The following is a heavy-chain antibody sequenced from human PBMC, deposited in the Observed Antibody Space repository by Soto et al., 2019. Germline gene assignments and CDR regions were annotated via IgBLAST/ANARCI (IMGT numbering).Heavy chain of an antibody. Sequence: ASVKVSCRASGYTFTSYGSSWVRQAPGQGLEWMGWISAYNGNTNYAQKLQGRVTMTTDTSTSTAYMELRSLRSEDTAVYYWARALTRSYLGFDHWGQGTLVTVSS. CDR2: ISAYNGNT. V-gene: IGHV1-18*04. CDR3: ARALTRSYLGFDH. D-gene: IGHD1-26*01. J-gene: IGHJ4*02. CDR1: GYTFTSYG.